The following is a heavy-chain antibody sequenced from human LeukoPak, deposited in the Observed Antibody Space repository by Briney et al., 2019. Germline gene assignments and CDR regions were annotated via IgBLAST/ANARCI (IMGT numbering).Heavy chain of an antibody. CDR3: ARDQQNGYSSGWSFDS. J-gene: IGHJ5*01. V-gene: IGHV3-30*03. D-gene: IGHD6-13*01. CDR1: GFTFTSYS. CDR2: ISFDESNK. Sequence: GGSLRLSCAGSGFTFTSYSMNWVRQAPGKGLEWVALISFDESNKYYLDSVKGRFTISRDSSKNTLYLQMNSLRPEDTAVYYCARDQQNGYSSGWSFDSWGQGTLVTVSS.